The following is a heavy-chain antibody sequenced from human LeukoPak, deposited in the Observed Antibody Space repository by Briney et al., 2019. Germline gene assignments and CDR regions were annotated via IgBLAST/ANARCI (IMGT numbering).Heavy chain of an antibody. V-gene: IGHV4-38-2*02. D-gene: IGHD6-6*01. CDR1: GYSISSGYY. Sequence: PSETLSLTCTVSGYSISSGYYWGWIRQPPGKGLEWIGSIYHSGSTYYNPSLKSRVTISVDTSKNQFSLKLSSVTAADTAVYYCARDGGRVAARRRSDAFDIWGQGTMVTVSS. CDR3: ARDGGRVAARRRSDAFDI. J-gene: IGHJ3*02. CDR2: IYHSGST.